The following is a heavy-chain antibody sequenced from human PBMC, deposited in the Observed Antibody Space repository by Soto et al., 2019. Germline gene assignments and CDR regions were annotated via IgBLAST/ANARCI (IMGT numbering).Heavy chain of an antibody. CDR2: ISYDGSNK. D-gene: IGHD6-13*01. CDR1: GFTFSSYG. J-gene: IGHJ6*02. CDR3: AKDRAAGAANYYYYYGMDV. Sequence: PGGSLRLSCAASGFTFSSYGMHWVRQAPGKGLEWVAVISYDGSNKYYADSVKGRFTISRDNSKNTLYLQMNSLRAEDTAVYYCAKDRAAGAANYYYYYGMDVWGQGTTVTVSS. V-gene: IGHV3-30*18.